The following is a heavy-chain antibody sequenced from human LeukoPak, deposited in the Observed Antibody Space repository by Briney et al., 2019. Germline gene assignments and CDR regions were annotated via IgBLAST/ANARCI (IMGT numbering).Heavy chain of an antibody. CDR2: IRCKANSYAT. D-gene: IGHD3-9*01. Sequence: GGSLKLSCAASGFTFSGSAMHWVRQASGKGLEWVGRIRCKANSYATAYAASVKGRFTISRDDSKNTAYLQMNSLKTEDTAVYYCTSLTYYDILTGYYMFDYWGQGTLVTVSS. V-gene: IGHV3-73*01. J-gene: IGHJ4*02. CDR3: TSLTYYDILTGYYMFDY. CDR1: GFTFSGSA.